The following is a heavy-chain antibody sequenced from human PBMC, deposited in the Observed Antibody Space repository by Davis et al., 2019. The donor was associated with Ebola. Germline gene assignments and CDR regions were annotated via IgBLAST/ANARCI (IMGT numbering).Heavy chain of an antibody. D-gene: IGHD3-22*01. CDR1: GGTFSSYT. V-gene: IGHV1-69*04. CDR3: AREDPINDSSGY. Sequence: SVKVSCKASGGTFSSYTISWVRQAPGQGLEWMGRIFPILGIANYAQKFQGRVTITADKSTSTAYMELSSLRSEDTAVYYCAREDPINDSSGYWGQGTLVTVSS. CDR2: IFPILGIA. J-gene: IGHJ4*02.